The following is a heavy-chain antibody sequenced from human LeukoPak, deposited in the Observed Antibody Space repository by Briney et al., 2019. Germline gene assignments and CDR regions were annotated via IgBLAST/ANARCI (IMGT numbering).Heavy chain of an antibody. CDR1: GFTFSTYA. CDR2: IWYDGSNK. Sequence: GGSLRLSCAASGFTFSTYAMHWVRQAPGKGLEWVAVIWYDGSNKYYADSMTGRFTISRDNSKNTLYLQMNSLRAEDTAVYYCAREWGDSSGWWGKDYWGQGILVTVSS. D-gene: IGHD6-19*01. J-gene: IGHJ4*02. V-gene: IGHV3-33*01. CDR3: AREWGDSSGWWGKDY.